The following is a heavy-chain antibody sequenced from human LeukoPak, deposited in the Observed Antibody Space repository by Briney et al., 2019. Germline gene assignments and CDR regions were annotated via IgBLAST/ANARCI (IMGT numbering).Heavy chain of an antibody. CDR3: ARGKIVAPPPFDX. V-gene: IGHV4-61*02. J-gene: IGHJ4*02. CDR2: IYTSGST. Sequence: SETLSLTCTVSGGSISSGSYYWSWIRQPAGKGLEWIGRIYTSGSTNYNPSLKSRVTISVDTSKNQFSLKLSSVTAGDTAVYYCARGKIVAPPPFDXXGQXTLVTV. CDR1: GGSISSGSYY. D-gene: IGHD3-22*01.